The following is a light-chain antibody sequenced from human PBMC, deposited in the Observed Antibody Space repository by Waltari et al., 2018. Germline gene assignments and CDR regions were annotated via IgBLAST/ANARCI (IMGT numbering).Light chain of an antibody. CDR1: RSNIRNNA. V-gene: IGLV1-36*01. J-gene: IGLJ2*01. Sequence: QSVLTQPPSVSEAPRQRVTISCSGSRSNIRNNAVSWYQQLPGKAPKLLIYYDYLLPSGFSDRFSGSKSGTSASLAISGLQSDDEADYYCAVWDDSLNGVVFGGGTKLTVL. CDR3: AVWDDSLNGVV. CDR2: YDY.